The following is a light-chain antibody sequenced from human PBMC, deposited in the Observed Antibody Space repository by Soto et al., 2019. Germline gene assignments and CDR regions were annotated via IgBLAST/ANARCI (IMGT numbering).Light chain of an antibody. Sequence: EIVLTQSPGTLSLSPGEIATLSFSASQSISSSDLAWYQHRPGQAPRLLIYAASSRATGIPVRFSGSGSGTDFTLSISRLEPEDFAVYYCQHYGSSSWTFGQGTKVDIK. V-gene: IGKV3-20*01. J-gene: IGKJ1*01. CDR1: QSISSSD. CDR3: QHYGSSSWT. CDR2: AAS.